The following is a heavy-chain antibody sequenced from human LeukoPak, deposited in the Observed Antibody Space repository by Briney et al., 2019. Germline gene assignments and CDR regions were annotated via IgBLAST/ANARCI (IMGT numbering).Heavy chain of an antibody. Sequence: GGSLRLSCAACGFTLSSYAMRWGRQAPGKGRGWVSAFSGIGGSTYYADSAKGRFTISRDNSQNTLYLQMNTLSAEDTAVYYCANPTDQNAGGYYFDYWGQGTLVTVSS. V-gene: IGHV3-23*01. CDR2: FSGIGGST. CDR3: ANPTDQNAGGYYFDY. J-gene: IGHJ4*02. D-gene: IGHD1-1*01. CDR1: GFTLSSYA.